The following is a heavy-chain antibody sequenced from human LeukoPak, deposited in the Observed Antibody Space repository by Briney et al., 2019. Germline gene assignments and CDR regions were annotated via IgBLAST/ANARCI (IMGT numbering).Heavy chain of an antibody. CDR1: GYSFTSYG. CDR2: ISAYNGNT. CDR3: ARDRSGGSYNTGYFDY. Sequence: GSVKVSCKASGYSFTSYGISWVRQAPGQGLEWMGWISAYNGNTNYAQKLQGRVTMTTDTSTSTAYMELRSLRSDDTAVYYCARDRSGGSYNTGYFDYWGQGILVTVSS. V-gene: IGHV1-18*01. D-gene: IGHD1-26*01. J-gene: IGHJ4*02.